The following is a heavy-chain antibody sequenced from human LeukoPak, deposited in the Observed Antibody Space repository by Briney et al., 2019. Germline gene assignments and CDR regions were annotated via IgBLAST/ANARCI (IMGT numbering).Heavy chain of an antibody. CDR1: GGSINSHY. Sequence: SETLSLTCTVSGGSINSHYWSWLRQPPGKGLEWIGYIYYSGSTNYNPSLKSRVTISVDTSKIQFSLKLSSMTAADTAVYYCARDEDIRCFDLWGRGTLVTVSS. CDR3: ARDEDIRCFDL. V-gene: IGHV4-59*11. CDR2: IYYSGST. J-gene: IGHJ2*01. D-gene: IGHD2-15*01.